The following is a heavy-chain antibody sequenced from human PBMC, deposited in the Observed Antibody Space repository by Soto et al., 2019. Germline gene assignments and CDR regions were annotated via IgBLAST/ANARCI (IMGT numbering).Heavy chain of an antibody. V-gene: IGHV4-4*07. CDR2: IQHTGNT. CDR1: GAYIRSYH. J-gene: IGHJ5*02. D-gene: IGHD3-16*01. Sequence: EILSLSCAASGAYIRSYHCGILRQPAGKGLEWIGRIQHTGNTNYNPSLKSRVTMSADTSKNQISLKMTSVTAADTAVYFCAKDVSSRRWFGPWGQGVRVTVSS. CDR3: AKDVSSRRWFGP.